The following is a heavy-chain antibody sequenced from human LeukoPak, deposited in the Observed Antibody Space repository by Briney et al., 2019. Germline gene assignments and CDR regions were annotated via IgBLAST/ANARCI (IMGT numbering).Heavy chain of an antibody. D-gene: IGHD6-19*01. CDR1: GYTFTSYG. CDR2: ISAYNGNT. CDR3: AREGYSSGMGLGWFDP. V-gene: IGHV1-18*01. Sequence: GASVKVSCKASGYTFTSYGISWVRQAPGQGLEWMGWISAYNGNTNYAQKLQGRVTMTTDTSTSTAYMELRSLRSDDTAVYYCAREGYSSGMGLGWFDPWGQGTLVTVSS. J-gene: IGHJ5*02.